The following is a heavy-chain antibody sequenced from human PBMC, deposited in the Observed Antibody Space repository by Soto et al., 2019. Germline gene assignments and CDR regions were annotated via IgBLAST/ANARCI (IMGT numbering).Heavy chain of an antibody. CDR2: IYYSGST. CDR1: GGSISSSSYY. D-gene: IGHD2-21*02. CDR3: ARHGAYCGGDCYRKPLWALVDY. V-gene: IGHV4-39*01. J-gene: IGHJ4*02. Sequence: QLQLQESGPGLVKPSETLSLTCTVSGGSISSSSYYWGWIRQPPGKGLEWIGSIYYSGSTYYNPSLKSRVTISVDTSKNQFSLQLSSVTAADTAVYYCARHGAYCGGDCYRKPLWALVDYWGQGTLVTVSS.